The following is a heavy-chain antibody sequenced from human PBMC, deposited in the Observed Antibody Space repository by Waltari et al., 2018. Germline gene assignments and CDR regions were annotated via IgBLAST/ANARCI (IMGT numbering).Heavy chain of an antibody. Sequence: VQLVESGGGVVQPGKSLSLSCVASGFCLGNYGMHWVRQSPGRGLEWVALTWADGSVEYYADSVRGRFTVSRDNSKNILYLDMGSLRVDDTATYYCAKDAFGNTYLDYWGQGTLVTVSS. J-gene: IGHJ4*02. CDR2: TWADGSVE. V-gene: IGHV3-33*03. D-gene: IGHD3-10*01. CDR3: AKDAFGNTYLDY. CDR1: GFCLGNYG.